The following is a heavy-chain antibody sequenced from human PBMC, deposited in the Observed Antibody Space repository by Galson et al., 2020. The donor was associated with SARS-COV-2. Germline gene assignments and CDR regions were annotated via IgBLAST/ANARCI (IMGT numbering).Heavy chain of an antibody. V-gene: IGHV3-7*01. Sequence: GGSLRLSCAASGFTFSSYWMSWVRQAPGKGLEWVANIKQDGSEKYYVDSVKGRSTISRDNAKNSLYLQMNSLRAEDTAVYYCARDVWDIAAAGFFDYWGQGTLVTVSS. CDR1: GFTFSSYW. D-gene: IGHD6-13*01. CDR2: IKQDGSEK. CDR3: ARDVWDIAAAGFFDY. J-gene: IGHJ4*02.